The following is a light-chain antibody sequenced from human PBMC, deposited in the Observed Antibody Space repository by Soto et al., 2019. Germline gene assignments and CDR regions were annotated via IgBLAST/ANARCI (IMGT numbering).Light chain of an antibody. CDR3: SSFVSSSALVV. J-gene: IGLJ2*01. CDR1: SSDVGSYNL. CDR2: EVS. Sequence: QSALTQPASVSGSPGQSITISCTGTSSDVGSYNLVSWYQHHPGKAPKLMIYEVSNRPSGVSDRFSGSKSGNTASLTISGLQAEDEADYYCSSFVSSSALVVFGGGTKVTVL. V-gene: IGLV2-14*02.